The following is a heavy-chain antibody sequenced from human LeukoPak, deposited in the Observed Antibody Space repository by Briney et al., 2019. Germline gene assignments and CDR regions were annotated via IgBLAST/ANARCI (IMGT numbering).Heavy chain of an antibody. D-gene: IGHD3-10*01. CDR1: GYTLRNYD. J-gene: IGHJ5*02. Sequence: GASVKVSCKASGYTLRNYDISWVRQAPGQGLEWMGWISVYNGNTNFAQKFQGRVTMTTDTSTSTAYMELSRLRSDDTAVYYCARVTGYYGSGSLFWFDPWGQGTLVTVSS. V-gene: IGHV1-18*01. CDR2: ISVYNGNT. CDR3: ARVTGYYGSGSLFWFDP.